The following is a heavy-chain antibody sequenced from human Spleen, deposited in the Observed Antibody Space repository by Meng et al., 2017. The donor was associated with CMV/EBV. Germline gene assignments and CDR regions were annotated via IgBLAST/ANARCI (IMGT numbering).Heavy chain of an antibody. CDR3: ARELYSTLWTYYGIDV. V-gene: IGHV3-53*01. J-gene: IGHJ6*02. CDR2: IYSGGST. CDR1: GFTVSSNY. D-gene: IGHD6-13*01. Sequence: GESLKISCAASGFTVSSNYMSWVRQAPGKGLEWVSVIYSGGSTYYADSVKGRFTISRDNSKNTLYLQMNSLRAEDTAVYYCARELYSTLWTYYGIDVWGQGTTVTVSS.